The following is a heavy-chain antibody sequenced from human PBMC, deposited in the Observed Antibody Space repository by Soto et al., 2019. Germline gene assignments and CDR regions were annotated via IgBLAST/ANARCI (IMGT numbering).Heavy chain of an antibody. CDR3: ARWGGVSCSGDDCFKNPFDY. D-gene: IGHD2-21*02. V-gene: IGHV1-69*06. CDR2: ILPISGTS. CDR1: GGTFNNYA. J-gene: IGHJ4*02. Sequence: ASVKVSCKPSGGTFNNYAINWVRQAPGQGLEWMGGILPISGTSHYAPKFQGRVTITADKSTSTVYMDLSSLRSEDTAVYYCARWGGVSCSGDDCFKNPFDYWGQGTLVTVSS.